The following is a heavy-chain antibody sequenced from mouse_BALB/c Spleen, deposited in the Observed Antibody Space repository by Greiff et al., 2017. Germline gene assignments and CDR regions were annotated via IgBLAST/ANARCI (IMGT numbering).Heavy chain of an antibody. V-gene: IGHV2-2*02. CDR2: IWGGGST. CDR3: AIYYRYAFDY. D-gene: IGHD2-14*01. J-gene: IGHJ2*01. Sequence: VQLQESGPGLVQPSQSLSITCTVSGFSLTSYGVHWVRQSPGKGLEWLGVIWGGGSTDYNAAFISRLSISKDNSKSQVFFKMNSLQANDTAIYYCAIYYRYAFDYWGQGTTLTVSS. CDR1: GFSLTSYG.